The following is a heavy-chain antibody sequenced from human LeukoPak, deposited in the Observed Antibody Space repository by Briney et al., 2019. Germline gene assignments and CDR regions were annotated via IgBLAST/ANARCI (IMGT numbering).Heavy chain of an antibody. CDR1: GYSIGSGFY. CDR2: IFHSGST. V-gene: IGHV4-38-2*01. D-gene: IGHD3-10*01. CDR3: ARASGSYGSGSYYYSGMDV. Sequence: SETLSLTCAVSGYSIGSGFYWGWIRQPPGKGLEWIGSIFHSGSTYYNPSLKRRVTISVDTSKNQFSLKLSSVTAADTALYYCARASGSYGSGSYYYSGMDVWGKGTTVTVSS. J-gene: IGHJ6*04.